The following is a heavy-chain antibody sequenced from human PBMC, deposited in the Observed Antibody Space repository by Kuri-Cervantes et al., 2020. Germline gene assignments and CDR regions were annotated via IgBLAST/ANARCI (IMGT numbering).Heavy chain of an antibody. V-gene: IGHV3-30*02. CDR2: IRYDGSNK. J-gene: IGHJ4*02. CDR3: ARGFDY. CDR1: GFTFSTYA. Sequence: GGSLRLSCAASGFTFSTYAMHWVRQAPGKGLEWVAFIRYDGSNKFYADSVRGRFTISRDNSKNTLHLQMNSLRAEDTAVYYCARGFDYWGQGTLVTVSS.